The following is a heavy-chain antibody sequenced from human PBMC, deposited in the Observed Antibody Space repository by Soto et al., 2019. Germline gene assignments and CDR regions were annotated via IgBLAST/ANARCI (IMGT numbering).Heavy chain of an antibody. CDR2: INSDGSST. CDR1: GFNFSSYW. V-gene: IGHV3-74*01. CDR3: ARAWSTVTIFDY. J-gene: IGHJ4*02. Sequence: GSLRLSCAASGFNFSSYWMHWVRQAPGKGLVWVSRINSDGSSTSYADSVKGRFTISRDNAKNTLYLQMNSLRAEDTAVYYCARAWSTVTIFDYWGQGTLVTVSS. D-gene: IGHD4-17*01.